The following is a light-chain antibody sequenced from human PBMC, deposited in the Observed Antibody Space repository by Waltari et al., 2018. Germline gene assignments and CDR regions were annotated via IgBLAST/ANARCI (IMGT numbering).Light chain of an antibody. CDR3: QHYVRLPAT. Sequence: EIVLTQSPGILSLSPGERATLSCRASQSVSRALAWYQQKPGQAHRLLIYGASSRATDIPDRFSGSGSGTDFSLTISRLEPEDFAVYYCQHYVRLPATFGQGTKVEIK. V-gene: IGKV3-20*01. CDR2: GAS. J-gene: IGKJ1*01. CDR1: QSVSRA.